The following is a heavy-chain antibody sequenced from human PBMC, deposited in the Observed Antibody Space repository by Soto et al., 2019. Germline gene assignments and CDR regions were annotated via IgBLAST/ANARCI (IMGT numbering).Heavy chain of an antibody. Sequence: QVQLVQSGAEVKKPGASVKVSCKASGYTFTSYAMHWVRQAPGQRLEWMGWINAGNGNTKYSQKFQGRVTITRDTSASTAYMELSSLRSEDTAVYYCAAVYCSSTSCYHWFDPWGQGTLVTVSS. V-gene: IGHV1-3*01. CDR1: GYTFTSYA. CDR3: AAVYCSSTSCYHWFDP. D-gene: IGHD2-2*01. J-gene: IGHJ5*02. CDR2: INAGNGNT.